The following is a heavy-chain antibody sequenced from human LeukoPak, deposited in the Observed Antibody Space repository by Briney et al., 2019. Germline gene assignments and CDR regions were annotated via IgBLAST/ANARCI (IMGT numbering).Heavy chain of an antibody. CDR3: ARHQRWSSLDP. CDR2: AYDSGST. Sequence: PSETLSLTCTVSGGSLSSYYWSWIRQPPGRGLEWIGNAYDSGSTNYNPSLKSRVTISVDTSKNQFSLMLTSVTAADTAVYYCARHQRWSSLDPWGQGILVTVS. CDR1: GGSLSSYY. J-gene: IGHJ5*02. V-gene: IGHV4-59*08. D-gene: IGHD2-15*01.